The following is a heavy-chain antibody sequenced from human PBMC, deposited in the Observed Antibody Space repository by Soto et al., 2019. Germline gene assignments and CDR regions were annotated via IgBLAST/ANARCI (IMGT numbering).Heavy chain of an antibody. V-gene: IGHV3-30-3*01. D-gene: IGHD6-6*01. CDR1: GFTFSSYA. J-gene: IGHJ6*02. CDR3: AREGIAARHYYYYGMDV. CDR2: ISYDGSNK. Sequence: GGSLRLSCAASGFTFSSYAMHWVRQAPGKGLEWVAVISYDGSNKYYANSVKGRFTISRDNSKNTLYLQMNSLSAEDTAVYYCAREGIAARHYYYYGMDVWGQGTTVTVSS.